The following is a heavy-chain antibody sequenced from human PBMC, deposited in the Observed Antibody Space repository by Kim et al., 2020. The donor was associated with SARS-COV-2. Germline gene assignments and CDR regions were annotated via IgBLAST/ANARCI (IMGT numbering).Heavy chain of an antibody. Sequence: SETLSLTCTVSGGSISSSSYYWGWIRQPPGKGLEWIGSIYYSGSTYYNPSLKSRVTISVDTSKNQFSLKLSSVTAADTAVYYCARHLISYSPHPTVYWGQGTLVTVSS. CDR3: ARHLISYSPHPTVY. D-gene: IGHD2-15*01. J-gene: IGHJ4*02. V-gene: IGHV4-39*01. CDR2: IYYSGST. CDR1: GGSISSSSYY.